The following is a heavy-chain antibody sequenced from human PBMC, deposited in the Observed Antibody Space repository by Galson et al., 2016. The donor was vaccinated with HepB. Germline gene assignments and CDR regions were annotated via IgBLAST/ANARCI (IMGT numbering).Heavy chain of an antibody. V-gene: IGHV1-3*01. CDR2: INLGNGNT. D-gene: IGHD6-13*01. J-gene: IGHJ6*02. Sequence: SVKVSCKASGYTFSNYAMHWVRQAPGQRLEWMGWINLGNGNTKCSQKFQGRVTITSDTTANIAYMEVGSLRSEDTAVYYCARNGGPVYSSSWQYYFGMDGWGQGATVTVSS. CDR3: ARNGGPVYSSSWQYYFGMDG. CDR1: GYTFSNYA.